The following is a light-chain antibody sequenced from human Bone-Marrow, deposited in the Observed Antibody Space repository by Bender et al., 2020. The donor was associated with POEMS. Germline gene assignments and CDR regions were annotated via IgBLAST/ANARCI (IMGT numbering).Light chain of an antibody. CDR1: DSGVGINNF. Sequence: QSALTQPRSVSGSPGQSVTISCTGTDSGVGINNFVSWYQQHPGKAPKVIIYDATKRPSGVPDRFSGSKSANTPYLNICRLQTEDEADYYYYSYSGSFHVGTEAKVTVI. J-gene: IGLJ1*01. V-gene: IGLV2-11*01. CDR2: DAT. CDR3: YSYSGSFH.